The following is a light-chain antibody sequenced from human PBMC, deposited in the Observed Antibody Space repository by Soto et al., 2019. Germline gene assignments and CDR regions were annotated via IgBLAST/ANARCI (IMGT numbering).Light chain of an antibody. CDR2: EAS. J-gene: IGKJ1*01. CDR1: QSVSSY. V-gene: IGKV3D-15*01. CDR3: QHYNSYSEA. Sequence: EIFLTQFPTPHALAPGERAPPSWRASQSVSSYLAWYQQKPGQAPRLLMYEASTRATGIPARFSGGGSGTDFTPTISSLQPDDFATYYCQHYNSYSEAFGQGTKVDIK.